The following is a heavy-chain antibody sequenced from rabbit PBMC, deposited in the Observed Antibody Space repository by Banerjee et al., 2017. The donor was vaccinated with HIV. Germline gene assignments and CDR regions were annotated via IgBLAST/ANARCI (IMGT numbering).Heavy chain of an antibody. CDR3: ARDLTGVTGWNFNL. CDR2: MNNGDGST. Sequence: QEQLEESGGDLVKPEGSLTLTCTASGFSFSSSSWICWVRQAPGKGLEWIAWMNNGDGSTYYASWAKGRFTVSKTSSTTVTLHMTSLTAADTATYFCARDLTGVTGWNFNLWGPGTLVTVS. CDR1: GFSFSSSSW. V-gene: IGHV1S45*01. J-gene: IGHJ4*01. D-gene: IGHD7-1*01.